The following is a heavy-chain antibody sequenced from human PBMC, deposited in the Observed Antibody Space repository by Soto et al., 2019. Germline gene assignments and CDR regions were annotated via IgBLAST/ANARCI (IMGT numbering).Heavy chain of an antibody. D-gene: IGHD2-2*01. CDR2: IYYSGST. V-gene: IGHV4-39*01. J-gene: IGHJ4*02. CDR3: ARSVFVLVPAATYAIDY. Sequence: SETLSLTCTVSGGSISSSSYYWGWIRQPPGKGLEWIGSIYYSGSTYYNPSLKSRVTISVDTSKNQFSLKLSSVTAADTAVYYCARSVFVLVPAATYAIDYWGQGTLVTVSS. CDR1: GGSISSSSYY.